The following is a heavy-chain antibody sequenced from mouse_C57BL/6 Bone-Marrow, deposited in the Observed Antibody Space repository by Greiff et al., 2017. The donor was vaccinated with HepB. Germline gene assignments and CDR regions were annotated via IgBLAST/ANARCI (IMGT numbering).Heavy chain of an antibody. J-gene: IGHJ1*03. D-gene: IGHD2-4*01. CDR3: ARAYDYDDWYFDV. CDR1: GFTFSDFY. CDR2: SRNKANDYTT. V-gene: IGHV7-1*01. Sequence: LVASGGFLLPSVRSLRLSCATSGFTFSDFYMEWVRQAPGKGLEWIAASRNKANDYTTEYSASVKGRFIVSRDTSQSILYLQMNALRAEDTAIYYCARAYDYDDWYFDVWGTGTTVTVSS.